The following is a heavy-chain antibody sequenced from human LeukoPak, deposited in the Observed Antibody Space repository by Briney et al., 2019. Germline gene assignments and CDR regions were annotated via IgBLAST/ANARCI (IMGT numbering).Heavy chain of an antibody. CDR1: GFTFSSYW. Sequence: GGSLRLSCAASGFTFSSYWMHWVRQAPGKGLVWVSRINSDGSNTTYADSVKGRFTISRDNAKNTLYLQMNSLRAEDTAVYYCARELSRYSSGWFDLWGQGTLVTVSS. V-gene: IGHV3-74*01. CDR3: ARELSRYSSGWFDL. J-gene: IGHJ5*02. D-gene: IGHD6-19*01. CDR2: INSDGSNT.